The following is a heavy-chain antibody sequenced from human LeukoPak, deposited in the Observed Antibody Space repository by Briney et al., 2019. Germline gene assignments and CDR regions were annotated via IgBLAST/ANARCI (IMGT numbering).Heavy chain of an antibody. V-gene: IGHV3-7*01. CDR1: GFTFSSYW. J-gene: IGHJ6*02. Sequence: GGSLRLSCAASGFTFSSYWMSWVRQAPGKGLEWVANIKQDGSEEYYVDSVKGRFTISKDNAKNSLYLQMNSLRAEDTAVYYCARDLVGYSSSSGRSYYYYGMDVWGQGTTVTVSS. CDR2: IKQDGSEE. D-gene: IGHD6-6*01. CDR3: ARDLVGYSSSSGRSYYYYGMDV.